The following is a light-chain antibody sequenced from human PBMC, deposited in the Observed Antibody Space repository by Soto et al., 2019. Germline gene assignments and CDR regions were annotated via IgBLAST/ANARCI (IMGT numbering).Light chain of an antibody. Sequence: DVQMTQSPSSLSAFVGDRVTITCRASQGIAPYLAWFQQKPGKVPKLLIYATSTLQSGVPSRFSGSGSGTDFTLTLNSLQPEDVGTYYCQKYNSARLTFGGGTKVEIK. CDR1: QGIAPY. CDR2: ATS. V-gene: IGKV1-27*01. J-gene: IGKJ4*01. CDR3: QKYNSARLT.